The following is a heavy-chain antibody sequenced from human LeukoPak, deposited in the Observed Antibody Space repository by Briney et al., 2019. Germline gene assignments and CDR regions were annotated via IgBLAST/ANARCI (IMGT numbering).Heavy chain of an antibody. CDR3: AKGPGKWEPTRFDY. V-gene: IGHV3-30*02. CDR1: GFTFSTYG. J-gene: IGHJ4*02. Sequence: GGSLRLSCAASGFTFSTYGMHWVRQAPGKGLERVAFIRNDGSNKYYADSVRGRFTISRDNSKNTLYLQMNSLRAEDTAVYYCAKGPGKWEPTRFDYWGQGTLVTVSS. CDR2: IRNDGSNK. D-gene: IGHD1-26*01.